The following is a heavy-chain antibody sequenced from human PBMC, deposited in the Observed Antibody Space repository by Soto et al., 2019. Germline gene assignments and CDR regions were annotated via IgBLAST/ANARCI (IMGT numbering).Heavy chain of an antibody. CDR3: ARLHCASPNCVPIAP. D-gene: IGHD2-2*01. J-gene: IGHJ5*02. Sequence: QLQLQESGPGLVKPSETLSLTCTVSGGSIRDDTYYWGWIRQPPGKGLEWIGSIYYSGTSSYNPSSQRRVTLSVDTSKKQLSLRLTSVTAADTAVYYCARLHCASPNCVPIAPWGQGTLVIVSS. V-gene: IGHV4-39*01. CDR1: GGSIRDDTYY. CDR2: IYYSGTS.